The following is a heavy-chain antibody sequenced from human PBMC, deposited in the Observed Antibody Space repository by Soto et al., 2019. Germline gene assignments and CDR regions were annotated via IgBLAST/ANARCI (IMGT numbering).Heavy chain of an antibody. CDR1: GGSISSSSYY. Sequence: SETLSLTCTVSGGSISSSSYYWGWIRQPPGKGLEWIGSIYYSGSTYYNPSLKSRVTISVDTSKNQFSLKLSSVTAADTAVYYCARKGNIAARVRAKEYGMDVWGQGTTVTVSS. D-gene: IGHD6-6*01. CDR2: IYYSGST. CDR3: ARKGNIAARVRAKEYGMDV. J-gene: IGHJ6*02. V-gene: IGHV4-39*01.